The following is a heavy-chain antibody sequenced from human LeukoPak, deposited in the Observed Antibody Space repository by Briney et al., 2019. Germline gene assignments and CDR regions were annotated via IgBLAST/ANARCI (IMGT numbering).Heavy chain of an antibody. CDR3: ARDKSCDY. CDR1: GGSISSYY. CDR2: IYYSGST. Sequence: SETLSLTCTVSGGSISSYYWSWIRQPPGKGLEWIGYIYYSGSTNYNPSLKSRVTISIDTSKNQFSLKLSSVTAADTAVHYCARDKSCDYWGQGTLVTVSS. V-gene: IGHV4-59*01. D-gene: IGHD2-15*01. J-gene: IGHJ4*02.